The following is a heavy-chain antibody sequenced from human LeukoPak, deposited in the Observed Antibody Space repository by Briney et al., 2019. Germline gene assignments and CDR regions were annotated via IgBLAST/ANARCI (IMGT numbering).Heavy chain of an antibody. CDR2: ISYSGST. D-gene: IGHD3-16*02. J-gene: IGHJ4*02. CDR3: ARDPLGGYHFAY. V-gene: IGHV4-59*01. CDR1: GGSISSYY. Sequence: SETLSLTCTVSGGSISSYYWSWIRQPPGKGLEWVGYISYSGSTKYNPSLKSRVTISVDRSKNQFSLKLTSVTAADTAVYYCARDPLGGYHFAYWGQGTLVTVYS.